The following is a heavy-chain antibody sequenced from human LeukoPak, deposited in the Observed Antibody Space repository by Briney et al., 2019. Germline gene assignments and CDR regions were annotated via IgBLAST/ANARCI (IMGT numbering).Heavy chain of an antibody. Sequence: SETLSLTCTVSGGSISSSSYYWGCIRQPPGKGLEWIGSIYYSGSTYYNPSLKSRVTISVDTSKNQFSLKLSSVTAADTAVYYYARPLRGAAAGPDFDYWGQGTLVTVSS. V-gene: IGHV4-39*01. CDR3: ARPLRGAAAGPDFDY. CDR2: IYYSGST. J-gene: IGHJ4*02. CDR1: GGSISSSSYY. D-gene: IGHD6-13*01.